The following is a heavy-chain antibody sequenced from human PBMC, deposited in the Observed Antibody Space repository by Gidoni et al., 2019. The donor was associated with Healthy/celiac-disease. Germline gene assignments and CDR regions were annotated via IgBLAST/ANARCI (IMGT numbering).Heavy chain of an antibody. D-gene: IGHD1-20*01. V-gene: IGHV5-10-1*01. CDR1: GSRVTSYV. Sequence: EVQLVTSGAEVKKPGGSLRISGKGSGSRVTSYVTSWGVQMPGKGLEGRGRIDPSAAYTNNSPSFQGHVTSSADKSTTTAYLKWSSLKASDTAMYYGARHGHNSYDAFDIWGQGTMVTVSS. CDR2: IDPSAAYT. J-gene: IGHJ3*02. CDR3: ARHGHNSYDAFDI.